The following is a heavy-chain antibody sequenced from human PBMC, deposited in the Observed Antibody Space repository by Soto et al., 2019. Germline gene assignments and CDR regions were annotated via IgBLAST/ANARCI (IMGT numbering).Heavy chain of an antibody. CDR1: GGSISSGDYF. Sequence: PSETLSLTCTVSGGSISSGDYFWSWIRQPPGKGLEWIGYIYYSGSTYYNPSLKSRVTISVDTSKNQFSPKLSSVTAADTAVYYCAREDAAAAAGYYYYYYGMDVWGQGTTVTVSS. J-gene: IGHJ6*02. V-gene: IGHV4-30-4*01. CDR3: AREDAAAAAGYYYYYYGMDV. D-gene: IGHD6-13*01. CDR2: IYYSGST.